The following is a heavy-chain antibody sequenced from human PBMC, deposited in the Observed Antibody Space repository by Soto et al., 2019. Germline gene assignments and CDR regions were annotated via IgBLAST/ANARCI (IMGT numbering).Heavy chain of an antibody. D-gene: IGHD5-18*01. Sequence: ASVKVSCKASGYTFSSSGISWVRQAPGQGLERMGWISAYNGNTNYAQKHQGRVTMTTDTSTSTAYMELRSLRSDDTAVYYCARQYSYGSRGDYYYTDICGKDTTVTVAS. J-gene: IGHJ6*03. CDR1: GYTFSSSG. V-gene: IGHV1-18*01. CDR2: ISAYNGNT. CDR3: ARQYSYGSRGDYYYTDI.